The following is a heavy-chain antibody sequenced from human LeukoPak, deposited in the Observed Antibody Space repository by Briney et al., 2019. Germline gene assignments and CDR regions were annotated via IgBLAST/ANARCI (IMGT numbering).Heavy chain of an antibody. J-gene: IGHJ4*02. CDR2: SSAYNVNT. Sequence: ASVKVSCKASGYTFTSYGISWVRQAPGQGLEWMGWSSAYNVNTNYAQKLRGRVTMTTDTSTSTAYMELRSLRSDDTAVYYCARGEYYGSGFPFDYWGQGTLVTVSS. V-gene: IGHV1-18*04. CDR3: ARGEYYGSGFPFDY. CDR1: GYTFTSYG. D-gene: IGHD3-10*01.